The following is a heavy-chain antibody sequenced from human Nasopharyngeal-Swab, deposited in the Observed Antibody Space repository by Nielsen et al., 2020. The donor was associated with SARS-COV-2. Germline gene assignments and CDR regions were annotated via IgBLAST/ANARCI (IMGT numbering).Heavy chain of an antibody. J-gene: IGHJ4*02. D-gene: IGHD4-17*01. V-gene: IGHV3-33*01. CDR2: IWYDGSNK. CDR3: ARDGYGDYGAFDY. CDR1: GFTFSSYG. Sequence: GESLKISCAASGFTFSSYGMHWVRQAPGKGLEGVAVIWYDGSNKYYADSVKGRFTISRDNSKNTLYLQMNSLRAEDTAVYYCARDGYGDYGAFDYWGQGTLVTVSS.